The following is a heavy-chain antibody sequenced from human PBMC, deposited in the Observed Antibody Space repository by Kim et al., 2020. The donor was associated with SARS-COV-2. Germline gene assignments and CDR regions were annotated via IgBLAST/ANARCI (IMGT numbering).Heavy chain of an antibody. D-gene: IGHD3-22*01. Sequence: SETLSLTCAVYGGSFSGSYWGWIRQPPGKGLQWIGEINPRGGINYIPSLESRVTISIDTPKKQFSLQLRSVTAADTAVYFCVRPVNSGFDWGQGTLVTVSP. CDR2: INPRGGI. V-gene: IGHV4-34*01. J-gene: IGHJ4*02. CDR3: VRPVNSGFD. CDR1: GGSFSGSY.